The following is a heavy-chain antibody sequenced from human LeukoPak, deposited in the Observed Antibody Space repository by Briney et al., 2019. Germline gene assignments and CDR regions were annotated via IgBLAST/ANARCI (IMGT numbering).Heavy chain of an antibody. CDR1: GGSISSGTYY. V-gene: IGHV4-61*02. Sequence: PSQTLSLTCTVSGGSISSGTYYWTWIRQPAGKGLESIGRIYGNGNTNYNPSLKSRVTISVDTSKNQFSLKLSSVTAADTAMYYCATDHYYDSKLDPWGQGTLVTVSS. D-gene: IGHD3-22*01. J-gene: IGHJ5*02. CDR3: ATDHYYDSKLDP. CDR2: IYGNGNT.